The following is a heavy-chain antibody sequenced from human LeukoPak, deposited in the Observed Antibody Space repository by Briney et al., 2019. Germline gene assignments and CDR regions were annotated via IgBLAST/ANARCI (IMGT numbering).Heavy chain of an antibody. V-gene: IGHV1-2*02. Sequence: GASVKVSCKASGYTFTGYYMHWVRQAPGQGLEWMGWINPNSGGTNYAQKFQGRVTMTRDTSISTAFMELSRLRPDDTAVYYCASRGSSSSWGGYYYGMDVWGQGTTVTVSS. CDR1: GYTFTGYY. J-gene: IGHJ6*02. D-gene: IGHD6-6*01. CDR2: INPNSGGT. CDR3: ASRGSSSSWGGYYYGMDV.